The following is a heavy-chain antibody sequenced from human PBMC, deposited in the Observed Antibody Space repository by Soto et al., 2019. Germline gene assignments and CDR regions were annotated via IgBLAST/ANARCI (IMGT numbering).Heavy chain of an antibody. J-gene: IGHJ6*02. Sequence: QVQLQESGPGLVKPSETLSLTCTVSGGSISSYYWSWIRQPPGKGLEWIGYIYYSGSTNYNPSLKSRVTISVXXSXNXXSLKLSSVTAADTAVYYCARCYSSSPYYYYYGMDVWGQGTTVTVSS. CDR2: IYYSGST. CDR1: GGSISSYY. D-gene: IGHD6-13*01. CDR3: ARCYSSSPYYYYYGMDV. V-gene: IGHV4-59*01.